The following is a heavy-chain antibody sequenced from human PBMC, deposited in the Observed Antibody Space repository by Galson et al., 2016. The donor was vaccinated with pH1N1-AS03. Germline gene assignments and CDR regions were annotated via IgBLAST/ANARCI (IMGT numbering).Heavy chain of an antibody. CDR2: FIPVFNTV. D-gene: IGHD3-3*01. V-gene: IGHV1-69*05. CDR3: AVRQNGRHYDFWSGARGFDS. CDR1: GGTFSNYA. Sequence: SVKVSCKASGGTFSNYAISWVRQAPGQGLEWLGGFIPVFNTVKYEQKFQGRVTITTDESTSTAYMEVRSLRSEDTAVYYCAVRQNGRHYDFWSGARGFDSWGQGTLVTVSS. J-gene: IGHJ4*02.